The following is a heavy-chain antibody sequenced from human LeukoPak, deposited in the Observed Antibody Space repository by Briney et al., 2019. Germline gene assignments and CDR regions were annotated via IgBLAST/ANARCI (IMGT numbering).Heavy chain of an antibody. D-gene: IGHD6-13*01. J-gene: IGHJ4*02. Sequence: NTSETLSLTCAVSGGSISSSNWWSWVRQPPGKGLEWIGEIYHSGNTNYNPSLKSRVTMSVDKSKNQFSLKLSSVTAADTAVYYCASALPFQLVHWGQGTLVTVSS. CDR2: IYHSGNT. CDR3: ASALPFQLVH. V-gene: IGHV4-4*02. CDR1: GGSISSSNW.